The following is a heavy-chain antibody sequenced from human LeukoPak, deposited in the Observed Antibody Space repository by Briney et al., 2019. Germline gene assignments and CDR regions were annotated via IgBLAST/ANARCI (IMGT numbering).Heavy chain of an antibody. J-gene: IGHJ5*02. D-gene: IGHD3-22*01. CDR2: ISGSGGST. Sequence: PGGSLRLSCAASGFTFSSYAMSWVRQAPGKGLEWVSAISGSGGSTYYADSVKGRFTIPGDNSKNTLYLQMNSLRAEDTAVYYCAKDLDSSGYANWFDPWGQGILVTVSS. V-gene: IGHV3-23*01. CDR1: GFTFSSYA. CDR3: AKDLDSSGYANWFDP.